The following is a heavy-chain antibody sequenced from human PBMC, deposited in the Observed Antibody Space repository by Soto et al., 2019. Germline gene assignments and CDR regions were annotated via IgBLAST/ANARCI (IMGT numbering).Heavy chain of an antibody. Sequence: ASVKVSCKASGYTFTSYAMHWVRQAPGQRLEWMGWINAGNGNTKYSQKFQGRVTITRDTSASTAYMELSSLRSEDTAVYYCASRIGIVGTIPGGIYYYYGMGVWGQGTTVTVSS. V-gene: IGHV1-3*01. CDR1: GYTFTSYA. D-gene: IGHD5-12*01. CDR3: ASRIGIVGTIPGGIYYYYGMGV. J-gene: IGHJ6*02. CDR2: INAGNGNT.